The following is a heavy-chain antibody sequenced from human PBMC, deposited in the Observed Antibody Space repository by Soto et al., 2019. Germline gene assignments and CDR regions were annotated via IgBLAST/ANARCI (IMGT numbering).Heavy chain of an antibody. CDR3: ARRSSGWYFDF. J-gene: IGHJ4*02. D-gene: IGHD6-19*01. Sequence: EVQLLESGGGLVQPGGSLRLSCAASGITFSSYAMNWVRQAPGKGLEWVSVISGSDDSTYYADSVKGRFTISRDNSKNTLYLQMNSLRAEDTAVYYCARRSSGWYFDFWGQGTLVTVSS. CDR2: ISGSDDST. V-gene: IGHV3-23*01. CDR1: GITFSSYA.